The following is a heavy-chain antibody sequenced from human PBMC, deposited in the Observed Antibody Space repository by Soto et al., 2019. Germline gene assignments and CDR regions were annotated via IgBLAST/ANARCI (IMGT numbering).Heavy chain of an antibody. Sequence: ASVKVSCKASGFTFTSSAVQWVRQARGQRLEWMGWISAYNGNTNYAQKLQGRVTMTTDTSKNQFSLKLSSVTAADTAVYYRARDFRHCSSTSCYDYYYYMDVWGKGTTVTVSS. CDR2: ISAYNGNT. D-gene: IGHD2-2*01. J-gene: IGHJ6*03. CDR3: ARDFRHCSSTSCYDYYYYMDV. CDR1: GFTFTSSA. V-gene: IGHV1-18*01.